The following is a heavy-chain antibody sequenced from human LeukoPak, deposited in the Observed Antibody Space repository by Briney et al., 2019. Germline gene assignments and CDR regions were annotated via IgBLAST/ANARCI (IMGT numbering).Heavy chain of an antibody. Sequence: SETLSLTCTVSGGSISSSSYYWSWIRQPPGKGLEWIGYIYYSGSTNYNPSLKSRVTISVDTSKNQFSLKLSSVTAADTAVYYCARDDGTHRGLAFDIWGQGTMVTVSS. CDR1: GGSISSSSYY. D-gene: IGHD1-14*01. J-gene: IGHJ3*02. CDR2: IYYSGST. V-gene: IGHV4-61*01. CDR3: ARDDGTHRGLAFDI.